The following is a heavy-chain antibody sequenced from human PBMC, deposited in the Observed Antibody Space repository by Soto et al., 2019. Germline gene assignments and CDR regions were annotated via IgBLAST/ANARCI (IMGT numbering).Heavy chain of an antibody. Sequence: SVKVSCKASGGTFSSYAISWVRQAPGQGLEWMGGIIPIFGTANYAQKFQGRVTITADESTSTAYMELSSLRSEDTAVYYCAGHSSKTSSTSHGYWGQGTMVTVYS. CDR3: AGHSSKTSSTSHGY. D-gene: IGHD1-1*01. CDR2: IIPIFGTA. J-gene: IGHJ4*02. CDR1: GGTFSSYA. V-gene: IGHV1-69*13.